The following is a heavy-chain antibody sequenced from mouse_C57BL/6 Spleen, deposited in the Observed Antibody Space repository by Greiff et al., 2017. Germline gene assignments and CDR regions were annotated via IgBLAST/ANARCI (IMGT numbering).Heavy chain of an antibody. CDR2: IYPGDGDT. J-gene: IGHJ2*01. CDR3: ARELGEDY. V-gene: IGHV1-82*01. Sequence: QVQLQQSGPELVKPGASVKISCKASGYAFSSSWMNWVKQRPGKGLEWIGRIYPGDGDTNSNGKFKGKATLTADKSSSTAYMQLSSLAAEDSAVYFCARELGEDYWGQGTTLTVSS. CDR1: GYAFSSSW. D-gene: IGHD4-1*01.